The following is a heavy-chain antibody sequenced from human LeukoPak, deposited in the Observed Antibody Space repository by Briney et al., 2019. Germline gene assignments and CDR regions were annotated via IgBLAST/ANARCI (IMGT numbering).Heavy chain of an antibody. CDR2: INPNSGGT. CDR1: GYTFTGDY. Sequence: ASVKVSCKASGYTFTGDYMHWVRQAPGQGREWMGWINPNSGGTNYTQKFQGRVTMTRDTSISTAYMELSRLRSDDTAVYYCARGDLVSELDYWGQGTLVTVSS. CDR3: ARGDLVSELDY. V-gene: IGHV1-2*02. D-gene: IGHD2-2*01. J-gene: IGHJ4*02.